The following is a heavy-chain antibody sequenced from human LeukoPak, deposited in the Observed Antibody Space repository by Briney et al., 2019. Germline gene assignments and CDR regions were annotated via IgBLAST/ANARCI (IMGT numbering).Heavy chain of an antibody. CDR1: GFTFTDYA. J-gene: IGHJ1*01. CDR2: ISYGGDNT. D-gene: IGHD3-22*01. Sequence: GSLRLSCAASGFTFTDYAMNWVRQAPGKGLEWVSGISYGGDNTYYADSVKGRFTISRDNPRNTLNLALNSLRAEDTGVYYCARAPSEVGGYYPEYFRHWGQGTLVTVSS. V-gene: IGHV3-23*01. CDR3: ARAPSEVGGYYPEYFRH.